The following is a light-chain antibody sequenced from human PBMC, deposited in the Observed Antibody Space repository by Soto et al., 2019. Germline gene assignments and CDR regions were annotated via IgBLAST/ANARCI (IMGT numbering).Light chain of an antibody. Sequence: EIVMTQSPGTLSVSPGERATLSCRASESVDRYLAWYQQKPGQAPRLLIYGASTRATGVPARFSGSGSGTEFTLAISSLQSEDFAVYFCQQCSEWPLITFGQRKRLEAK. CDR3: QQCSEWPLIT. J-gene: IGKJ5*01. CDR2: GAS. V-gene: IGKV3-15*01. CDR1: ESVDRY.